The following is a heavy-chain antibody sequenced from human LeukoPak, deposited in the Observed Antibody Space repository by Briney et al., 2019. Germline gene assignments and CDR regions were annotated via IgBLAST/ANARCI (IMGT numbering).Heavy chain of an antibody. D-gene: IGHD3-10*01. CDR3: ARDPILVRGYFDY. Sequence: GGSLRLSCAASGFTFSSYAMSWVRQAPGKGLEWVALISFDGSNKYYADSVKGRFTISRDNSENTLHLQMNSLRPEDTAIYYCARDPILVRGYFDYWGQGTLVTVSS. CDR1: GFTFSSYA. CDR2: ISFDGSNK. V-gene: IGHV3-30-3*01. J-gene: IGHJ4*02.